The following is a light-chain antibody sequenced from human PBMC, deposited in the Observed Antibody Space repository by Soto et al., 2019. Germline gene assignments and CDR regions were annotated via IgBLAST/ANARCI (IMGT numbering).Light chain of an antibody. V-gene: IGKV3-11*01. J-gene: IGKJ1*01. CDR1: QSIRSY. CDR2: EAS. CDR3: QKYNSAPQT. Sequence: VLTQSPASLSLSPGERATLSCRASQSIRSYVAWYQHKSGQAPRLLIYEASNRATGIPARFSGSGSGTDFTLTISSLEPEDFASYYCQKYNSAPQTFGQGTKVEIK.